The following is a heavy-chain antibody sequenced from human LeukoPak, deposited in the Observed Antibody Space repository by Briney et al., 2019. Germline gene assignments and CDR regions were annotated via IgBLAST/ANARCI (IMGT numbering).Heavy chain of an antibody. D-gene: IGHD1-26*01. J-gene: IGHJ4*02. CDR1: GFTFGSYS. CDR2: ISSSSSYI. V-gene: IGHV3-21*01. CDR3: ARDRMGATGFDY. Sequence: PGGSLRLSCAAPGFTFGSYSMNWVRQAPGKGLEWVSSISSSSSYIYYADSVKGRFTISRDNAKNSLYLQMNSLRAEDTAVYYCARDRMGATGFDYWGQGTLVTVSS.